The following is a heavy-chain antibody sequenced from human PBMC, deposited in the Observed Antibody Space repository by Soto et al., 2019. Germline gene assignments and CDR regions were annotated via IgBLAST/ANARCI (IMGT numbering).Heavy chain of an antibody. D-gene: IGHD3-10*01. CDR2: INHSGST. CDR3: ARAPVRGVKNFDY. V-gene: IGHV4-34*01. J-gene: IGHJ4*02. Sequence: SETLSLTCAVYGGSFSGYYWSWIRQPPGKGLEWIGEINHSGSTNYNPSIKSRVTISVDTSKNQFSLKLSSVTAADTAVYYCARAPVRGVKNFDYWGQGTLVTVSS. CDR1: GGSFSGYY.